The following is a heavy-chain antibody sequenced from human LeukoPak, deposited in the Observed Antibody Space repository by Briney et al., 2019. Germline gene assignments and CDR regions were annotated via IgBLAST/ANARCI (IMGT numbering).Heavy chain of an antibody. CDR1: GGSFSGYY. CDR2: INHSGST. CDR3: XXXXXXXXXXGSGSYLLWFDS. V-gene: IGHV4-34*03. J-gene: IGHJ5*01. Sequence: TSETLSLTCAVYGGSFSGYYWSWIRQPPGKGLEWIGEINHSGSTNYNPSLKSRVTISVDTSKNQFSLKLSSVTAADTAVYYCXXXXXXXXXXGSGSYLLWFDSWGQGTLVTVSS. D-gene: IGHD3-10*01.